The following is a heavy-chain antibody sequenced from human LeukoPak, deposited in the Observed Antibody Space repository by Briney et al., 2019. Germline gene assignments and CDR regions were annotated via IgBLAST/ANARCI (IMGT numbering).Heavy chain of an antibody. D-gene: IGHD2-15*01. Sequence: SENLSRTSTVSGVSSSSGGYYWSCIRQHPGKGLELIGYIDYSGSTYYNPSRKSRVTISVDTSKNQFSLKLSSVTAADTAVYYCASRYCSGGSCGGLDWGQGTLVTVSS. V-gene: IGHV4-31*03. CDR1: GVSSSSGGYY. CDR3: ASRYCSGGSCGGLD. J-gene: IGHJ4*02. CDR2: IDYSGST.